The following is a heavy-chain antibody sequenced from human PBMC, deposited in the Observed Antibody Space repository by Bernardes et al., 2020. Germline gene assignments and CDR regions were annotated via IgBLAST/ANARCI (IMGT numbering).Heavy chain of an antibody. V-gene: IGHV3-7*03. D-gene: IGHD3-16*01. CDR3: ARERGLDV. CDR1: EFSFSSFW. Sequence: GGSLRLSCAASEFSFSSFWMSWVRQAPGKGLEWVATINQDGSEKYYVDSVKGRFTISRDNAKNSLYLQMNSLRAEDTAVYYCARERGLDVWGQGTMVTVAP. J-gene: IGHJ3*01. CDR2: INQDGSEK.